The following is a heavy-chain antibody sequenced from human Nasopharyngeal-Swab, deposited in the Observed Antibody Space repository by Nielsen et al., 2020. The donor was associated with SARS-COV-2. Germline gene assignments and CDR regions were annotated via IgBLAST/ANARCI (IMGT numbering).Heavy chain of an antibody. CDR1: GFTFSNAW. J-gene: IGHJ3*02. Sequence: GESLKISCAASGFTFSNAWMSWVRQAPGKGLEGVGRIKSKTDGGTTDYAAPVKGRFTISRDDSKNTLYLQMNSLKTEDTAVYYCTTDLNPILTGYYNSLGAFDIWGQGTMVTVSS. CDR3: TTDLNPILTGYYNSLGAFDI. CDR2: IKSKTDGGTT. D-gene: IGHD3-9*01. V-gene: IGHV3-15*01.